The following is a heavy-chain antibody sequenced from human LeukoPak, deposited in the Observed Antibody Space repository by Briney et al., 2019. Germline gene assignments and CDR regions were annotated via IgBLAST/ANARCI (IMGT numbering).Heavy chain of an antibody. CDR2: MNPNSGNT. CDR1: GYTFTSYD. CDR3: AKKWLRRNWFDP. D-gene: IGHD5-12*01. J-gene: IGHJ5*02. V-gene: IGHV1-8*01. Sequence: ASVKVSCKASGYTFTSYDINWVRQATGQGLEWMGWMNPNSGNTGYAQKFQGRVTMTRNTSISTAYMELSSLRSEDTAVYYCAKKWLRRNWFDPWGQGTLVTVSS.